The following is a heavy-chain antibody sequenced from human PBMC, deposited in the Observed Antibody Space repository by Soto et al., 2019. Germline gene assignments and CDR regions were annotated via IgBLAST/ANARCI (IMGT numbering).Heavy chain of an antibody. CDR2: INPSGGST. CDR1: GYTFTSYY. V-gene: IGHV1-46*01. D-gene: IGHD3-3*01. CDR3: ARDFGGITIFGVVIIHNWFDP. J-gene: IGHJ5*02. Sequence: ASVKVSCKASGYTFTSYYMHWVRQAPGQGLEWMGIINPSGGSTSYAQKFQGRVTMTRDTSTSTVYMELSSLRSEDTAVYYCARDFGGITIFGVVIIHNWFDPWGQGTLVTVS.